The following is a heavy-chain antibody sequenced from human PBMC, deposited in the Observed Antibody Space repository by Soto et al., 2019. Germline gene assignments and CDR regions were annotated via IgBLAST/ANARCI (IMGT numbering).Heavy chain of an antibody. J-gene: IGHJ2*01. D-gene: IGHD3-3*01. Sequence: QVQLVESGGGVVQPGRSLRLSCAASGFTFSSYAMHWVRQAPGKGLEWVAVISYDGSNKYYADSVKGRFTISRDNSKNTLYLQMNSLRAEDTAVYYCATSGYSDWYFDLWGRGTLVTVSS. CDR3: ATSGYSDWYFDL. CDR2: ISYDGSNK. V-gene: IGHV3-30-3*01. CDR1: GFTFSSYA.